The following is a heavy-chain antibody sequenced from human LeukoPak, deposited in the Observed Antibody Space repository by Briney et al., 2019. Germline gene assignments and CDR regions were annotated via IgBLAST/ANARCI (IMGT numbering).Heavy chain of an antibody. J-gene: IGHJ6*02. V-gene: IGHV3-30-3*01. CDR1: GFTFSSYA. D-gene: IGHD5-18*01. CDR3: ARGGDTASPYYYYGMDV. CDR2: ISYDGSNK. Sequence: PGGSLRLSCAASGFTFSSYAMRWVRQAPGKGLEWVAVISYDGSNKYYADSVKGRFTISRDNSKNTLYLQMNSLRAEDTAVYYCARGGDTASPYYYYGMDVWGQGTTVTVSS.